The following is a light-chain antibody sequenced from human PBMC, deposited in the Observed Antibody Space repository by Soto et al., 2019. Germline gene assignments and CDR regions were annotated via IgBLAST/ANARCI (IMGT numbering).Light chain of an antibody. V-gene: IGKV1-5*01. J-gene: IGKJ1*01. Sequence: DIQMTQSPSTLSASVGDRATTTCRASQSISSWLAWYQQKPGKAPKLLMYDASSLDSGVPSRFSGSGSGTEFTLTISSLQPDDFGTYYCQQYKAYPWTCGQGRKVEIK. CDR1: QSISSW. CDR2: DAS. CDR3: QQYKAYPWT.